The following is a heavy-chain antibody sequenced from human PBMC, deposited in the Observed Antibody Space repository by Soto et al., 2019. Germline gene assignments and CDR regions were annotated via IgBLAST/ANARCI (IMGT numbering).Heavy chain of an antibody. V-gene: IGHV1-69*01. CDR3: ATNYYDSSGYYYGMDV. D-gene: IGHD3-22*01. J-gene: IGHJ6*02. CDR2: IIPIVGTA. Sequence: QVQLVQSGAEVKKPGSSVKVSCKASGGTFSSYAISWVRQAPGQGLEWMGGIIPIVGTANYAQKFQGRVTITADESTRTAYMELSSLRSEDTAVYYCATNYYDSSGYYYGMDVWGQGTTVTVSS. CDR1: GGTFSSYA.